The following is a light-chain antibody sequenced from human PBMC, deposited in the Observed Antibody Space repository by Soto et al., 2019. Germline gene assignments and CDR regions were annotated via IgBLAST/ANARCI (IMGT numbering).Light chain of an antibody. J-gene: IGKJ1*01. CDR3: QQYNTYSPERT. V-gene: IGKV1-5*01. Sequence: SHPTPSPSTLCAFLSYRFTMTYSSSQSIGRMLAWYQQKPGKAPKLLIYDASSLESGVPSRFSGSGSGTEFTLTISSLQPDDFATYYCQQYNTYSPERTFGQGTKV. CDR2: DAS. CDR1: QSIGRM.